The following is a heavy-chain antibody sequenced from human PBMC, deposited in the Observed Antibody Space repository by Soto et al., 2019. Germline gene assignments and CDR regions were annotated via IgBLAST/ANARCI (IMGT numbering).Heavy chain of an antibody. CDR3: ARRGRELDNYDVLIGFDY. D-gene: IGHD3-9*01. Sequence: GASLKISCKGSGYSFATHWIGWARQMPGKGLEWMGIMYPGDSDTRYGPSFEGRVTISADKSINTAYLQWHSLEAADTAMYYCARRGRELDNYDVLIGFDYWGQGTLVTVSS. CDR2: MYPGDSDT. J-gene: IGHJ4*02. CDR1: GYSFATHW. V-gene: IGHV5-51*01.